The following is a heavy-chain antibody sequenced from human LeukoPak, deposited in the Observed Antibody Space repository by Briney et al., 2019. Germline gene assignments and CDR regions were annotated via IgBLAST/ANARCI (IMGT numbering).Heavy chain of an antibody. J-gene: IGHJ4*02. CDR3: ARFVGACSGGSCYSDY. CDR1: RYSFTIYW. D-gene: IGHD2-15*01. Sequence: WASLKISCKGSRYSFTIYWIGWVRHMPGKGLVWMGIIYPGDSDTRYSPSFQGQVTISADKSISTAYLQWNSLKASDTAMYYCARFVGACSGGSCYSDYWGQGTLVTVSS. V-gene: IGHV5-51*01. CDR2: IYPGDSDT.